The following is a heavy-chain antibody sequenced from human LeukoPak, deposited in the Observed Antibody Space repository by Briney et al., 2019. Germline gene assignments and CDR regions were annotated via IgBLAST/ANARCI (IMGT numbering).Heavy chain of an antibody. CDR3: ARGLWLRFYYYYYGMDV. Sequence: SETLSLTCAVYGGSFSGYYWSWIRQPPGKGLEWIGYIYHSGSTSYNPSLKSRVTISVDTSKNQFSLKLSSVTAADTAVYYCARGLWLRFYYYYYGMDVWGQGTTVTVSS. CDR1: GGSFSGYY. CDR2: IYHSGST. J-gene: IGHJ6*02. V-gene: IGHV4-59*12. D-gene: IGHD5-12*01.